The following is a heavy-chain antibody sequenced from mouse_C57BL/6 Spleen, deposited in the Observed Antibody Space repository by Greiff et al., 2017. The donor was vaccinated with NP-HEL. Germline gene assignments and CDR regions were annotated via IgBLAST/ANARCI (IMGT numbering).Heavy chain of an antibody. D-gene: IGHD2-3*01. CDR3: ADGYYGDWFAY. V-gene: IGHV1-39*01. J-gene: IGHJ3*01. CDR2: INPNYGTT. CDR1: GYSFTDYN. Sequence: EVKLMESGPELVKPGASVKISCKASGYSFTDYNMNWVKQSNGKSLEWIGVINPNYGTTSYNQKFKGKATLTVDQSSSTAYMQLNSLTSEDSAVYYCADGYYGDWFAYWGQGTLVTVSA.